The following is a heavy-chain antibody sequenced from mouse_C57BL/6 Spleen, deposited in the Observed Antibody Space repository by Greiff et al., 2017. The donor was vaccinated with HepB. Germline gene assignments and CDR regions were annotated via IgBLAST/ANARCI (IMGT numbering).Heavy chain of an antibody. CDR1: GFNIKDYY. V-gene: IGHV14-2*01. CDR2: IDPEDGET. D-gene: IGHD1-1*01. J-gene: IGHJ2*01. CDR3: ARYTTVVAPVDY. Sequence: VQLQQSGAELVKPGASVKLSCTASGFNIKDYYMHWVKQRTEQGLEWIGRIDPEDGETKYAPKFQGKATLTADTSSNTAYLQLSSLTSEDTAVYYCARYTTVVAPVDYWGQGTTLTVSS.